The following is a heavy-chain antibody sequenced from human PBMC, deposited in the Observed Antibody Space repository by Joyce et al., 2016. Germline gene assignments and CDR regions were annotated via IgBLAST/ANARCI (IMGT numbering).Heavy chain of an antibody. Sequence: QVQLVQSGAEVKKPGASVKVSCKASGYSFTSFGINWVRQAPGQGLEWMGWISTYNGNTNSAQTFQGRVTMSTDTSTSTAYMELTSLRSDDTAVYYCARGGDILLMEYAIDYWGQGTLVTVSS. CDR2: ISTYNGNT. D-gene: IGHD2-8*01. J-gene: IGHJ4*02. CDR1: GYSFTSFG. CDR3: ARGGDILLMEYAIDY. V-gene: IGHV1-18*01.